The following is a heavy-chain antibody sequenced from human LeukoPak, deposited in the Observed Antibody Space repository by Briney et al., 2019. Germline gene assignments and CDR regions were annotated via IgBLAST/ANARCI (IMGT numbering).Heavy chain of an antibody. J-gene: IGHJ5*02. CDR2: IIPIFGTA. CDR3: ARGGDYDILTGYLPSNWFDP. Sequence: ASVKVSCKASGGTFSSYAISWVRQAPGQGLEWMGGIIPIFGTANYAQEFQGRVTITADKSTSTAYMELSSLRSEDTAVYYCARGGDYDILTGYLPSNWFDPWGQGTLVTVSS. CDR1: GGTFSSYA. V-gene: IGHV1-69*06. D-gene: IGHD3-9*01.